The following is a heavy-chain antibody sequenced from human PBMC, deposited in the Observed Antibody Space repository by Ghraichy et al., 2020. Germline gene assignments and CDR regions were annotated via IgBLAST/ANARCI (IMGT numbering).Heavy chain of an antibody. J-gene: IGHJ4*02. V-gene: IGHV3-15*01. D-gene: IGHD2-2*01. CDR3: VADSPVPLAQIDY. Sequence: GALRLSCAASGFTFSSAWMSWVRQAPGKGLEWVGRFRAKTDGGTTEYAAPVKGRFTISRDDSKNMLYLQMNNLKTEDTAVYYCVADSPVPLAQIDYWGQGTLVTVSS. CDR1: GFTFSSAW. CDR2: FRAKTDGGTT.